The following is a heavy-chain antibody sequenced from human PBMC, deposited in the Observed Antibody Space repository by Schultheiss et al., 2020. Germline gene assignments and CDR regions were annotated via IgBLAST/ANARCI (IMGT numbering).Heavy chain of an antibody. J-gene: IGHJ6*02. D-gene: IGHD6-6*01. Sequence: AVKVSCKASGYTFTSYVISWVRQAPGQGLEWMGGIIPIFGTANYAQKFQGRVTITADKSTSTAYMELNSLRAEDTAVYYCAKTPIVSSSFDYYYYGMDVWGQGTTVTVSS. CDR3: AKTPIVSSSFDYYYYGMDV. V-gene: IGHV1-69*06. CDR1: GYTFTSYV. CDR2: IIPIFGTA.